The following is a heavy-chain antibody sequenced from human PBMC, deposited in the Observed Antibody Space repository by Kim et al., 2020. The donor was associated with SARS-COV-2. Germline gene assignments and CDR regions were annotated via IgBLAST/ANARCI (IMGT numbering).Heavy chain of an antibody. V-gene: IGHV3-7*05. J-gene: IGHJ5*02. CDR3: TRALSGSGCGFDP. CDR1: GFSFNDYW. CDR2: IKHDGSEK. D-gene: IGHD3-10*01. Sequence: GGSLRLSCAACGFSFNDYWMTWIRQAPGKGLEWVAGIKHDGSEKLYADSVKGRFTISRDNAKTSLYLQMNSLRIEDMAVYYCTRALSGSGCGFDPSGQG.